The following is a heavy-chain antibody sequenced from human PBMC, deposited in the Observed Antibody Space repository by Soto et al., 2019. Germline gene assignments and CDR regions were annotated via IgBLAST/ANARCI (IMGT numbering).Heavy chain of an antibody. V-gene: IGHV5-51*01. CDR3: ARCYDFWSGYRWFDP. CDR1: GYSFTYYW. Sequence: PGESLKISCKGSGYSFTYYWIAWVRQRPGKVLDCIGFIYPNDAYSIFYPAFQGQVTISADKFISTAYLQWSSLKASDTAIYYCARCYDFWSGYRWFDPWGQGTLVTVSS. J-gene: IGHJ5*02. D-gene: IGHD3-3*01. CDR2: IYPNDAYS.